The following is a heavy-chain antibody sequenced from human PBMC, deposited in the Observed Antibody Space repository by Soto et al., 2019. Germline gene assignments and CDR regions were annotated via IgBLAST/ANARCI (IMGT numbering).Heavy chain of an antibody. V-gene: IGHV3-30*14. CDR1: GFTFSTYV. Sequence: QVQLEESGGGVVQSGRSLRLACAASGFTFSTYVVHWVRQAPGKGLEWVAVISYDGSIKCYADSVKGRFSISRDNSKNMVSLQMSSLRAEDTAVYYCTRMYYYDSSGPVGVAFDIWGQGTMVTVSS. CDR2: ISYDGSIK. D-gene: IGHD3-22*01. CDR3: TRMYYYDSSGPVGVAFDI. J-gene: IGHJ3*02.